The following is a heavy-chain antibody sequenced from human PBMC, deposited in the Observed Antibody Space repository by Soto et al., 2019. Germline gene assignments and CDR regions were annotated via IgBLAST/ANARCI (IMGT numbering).Heavy chain of an antibody. Sequence: QVQLVESGGGVVRPGRSLTLSCAASGFTFSRYGMHWVRQAPGKGLEWVAVISYDGSNEFYADSVKGRFTISRDNSRNTVYLQMHSLRAEDTSVYYCAKDLYSSETYTYYCGMDVWGQGTTVTVSS. D-gene: IGHD3-10*01. J-gene: IGHJ6*02. V-gene: IGHV3-30*18. CDR3: AKDLYSSETYTYYCGMDV. CDR1: GFTFSRYG. CDR2: ISYDGSNE.